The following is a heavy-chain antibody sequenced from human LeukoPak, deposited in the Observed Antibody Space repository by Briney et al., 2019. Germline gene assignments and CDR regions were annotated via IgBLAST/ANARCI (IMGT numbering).Heavy chain of an antibody. V-gene: IGHV3-7*03. J-gene: IGHJ4*02. D-gene: IGHD3-10*01. CDR3: ARGPYYGSGSYYGY. CDR2: IKEDGSEK. CDR1: GFTFSSYW. Sequence: PGGSLRLSCAASGFTFSSYWMSWVRQTPGKGLEWVANIKEDGSEKNYVDSVKGRFTISRDNAKNSLYLQMNSLRAEDTAVYYCARGPYYGSGSYYGYWGQGTLVTVSS.